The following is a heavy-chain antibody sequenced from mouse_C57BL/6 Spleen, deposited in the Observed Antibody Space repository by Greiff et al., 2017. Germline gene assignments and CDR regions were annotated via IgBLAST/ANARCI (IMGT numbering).Heavy chain of an antibody. V-gene: IGHV5-17*01. D-gene: IGHD1-1*02. CDR2: ISSGSSTI. Sequence: EVHLVESGGGLVKPGGSLKLSCAASGFTFSDYGMHWVRQAPEKGLEWVAYISSGSSTIYYADTVKGRFTISRDNAKNTLFLQMTILRSEYTAMYYCARRVATPYWYFDVWGTGTTVTVSS. CDR1: GFTFSDYG. J-gene: IGHJ1*03. CDR3: ARRVATPYWYFDV.